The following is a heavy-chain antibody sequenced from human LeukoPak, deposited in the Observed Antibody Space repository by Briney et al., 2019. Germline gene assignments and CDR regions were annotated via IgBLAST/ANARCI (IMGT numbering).Heavy chain of an antibody. J-gene: IGHJ4*02. Sequence: PGGSLRLSCAASGFTFSSYAMHWVRQAPGKGLEWVAVISYDGSNKYYADSVKGRFTISRDNSKNTLYLQMNSLRAEDTAVYYCARDIRVTVSSPDYWGQGTLVTVSS. D-gene: IGHD5-18*01. CDR2: ISYDGSNK. CDR3: ARDIRVTVSSPDY. V-gene: IGHV3-30-3*01. CDR1: GFTFSSYA.